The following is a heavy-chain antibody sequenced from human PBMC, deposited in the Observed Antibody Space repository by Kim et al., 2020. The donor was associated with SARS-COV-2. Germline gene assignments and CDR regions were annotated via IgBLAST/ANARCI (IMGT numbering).Heavy chain of an antibody. J-gene: IGHJ4*02. CDR3: AADSPQVGAGEFDY. CDR2: IKIAADWETA. D-gene: IGHD1-26*01. V-gene: IGHV3-15*01. CDR1: GFTVINAW. Sequence: GGSLRLSCTVSGFTVINAWMNWVRQAPGKGLEWVGLIKIAADWETAEYAAPGKGRFTISVDRSKNMVYLQLNSPKTEDTAVYYCAADSPQVGAGEFDYWGQGTLVTVSS.